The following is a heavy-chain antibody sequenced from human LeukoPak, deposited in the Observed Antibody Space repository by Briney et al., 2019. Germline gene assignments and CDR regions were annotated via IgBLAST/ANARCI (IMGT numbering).Heavy chain of an antibody. D-gene: IGHD2-2*02. CDR2: IYHSGST. Sequence: SETLSLTCAVSGGSISSSNWWSWVRQPPGKGLEWIGEIYHSGSTNYNPSLKSRVTISVDTSKNQFSLKLSSVTAADTAVYYCARGGPAAILPSLWYFDLWGRGTLVTVSS. J-gene: IGHJ2*01. V-gene: IGHV4-4*02. CDR1: GGSISSSNW. CDR3: ARGGPAAILPSLWYFDL.